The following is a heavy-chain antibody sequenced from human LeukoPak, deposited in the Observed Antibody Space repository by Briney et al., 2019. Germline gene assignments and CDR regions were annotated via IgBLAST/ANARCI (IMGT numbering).Heavy chain of an antibody. Sequence: SETLSLTCTVSGGSISSSSYYWGWIRQPPGKGLEWIGSIYYSGSTYYNPSLKSRVTISVDTSKNQFSLKLSSVTAADTAVYYCARGFIVVVPAASQRATYNWFDPWGQGTLVTVSS. J-gene: IGHJ5*02. CDR2: IYYSGST. D-gene: IGHD2-2*01. CDR3: ARGFIVVVPAASQRATYNWFDP. V-gene: IGHV4-39*01. CDR1: GGSISSSSYY.